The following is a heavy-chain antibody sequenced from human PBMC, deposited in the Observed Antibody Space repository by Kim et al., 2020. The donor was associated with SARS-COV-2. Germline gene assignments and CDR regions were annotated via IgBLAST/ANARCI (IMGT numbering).Heavy chain of an antibody. CDR3: AKDPMYYYDSSGSFDY. D-gene: IGHD3-22*01. Sequence: SVKGRFAICRDNAKNSLYLQVNSRRAEDTALYYCAKDPMYYYDSSGSFDYWGQGTLITVSS. V-gene: IGHV3-9*01. J-gene: IGHJ4*02.